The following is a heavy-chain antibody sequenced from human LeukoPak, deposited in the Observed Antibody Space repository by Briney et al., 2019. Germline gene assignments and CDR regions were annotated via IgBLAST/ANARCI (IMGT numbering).Heavy chain of an antibody. D-gene: IGHD5-18*01. Sequence: GGSLRLSCVTSGFTFTDYAISWFRQAPGKGLEWVGFIRRIPSGGTTDYAASVKGRFTISRDNSKSIAYLQMNSLGSEDTAMYYCTRGIGYTYGWSDWGQGTLVTVSS. CDR3: TRGIGYTYGWSD. CDR2: IRRIPSGGTT. J-gene: IGHJ4*02. V-gene: IGHV3-49*03. CDR1: GFTFTDYA.